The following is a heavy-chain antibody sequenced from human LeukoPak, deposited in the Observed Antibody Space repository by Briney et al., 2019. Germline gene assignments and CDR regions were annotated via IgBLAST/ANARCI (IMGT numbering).Heavy chain of an antibody. CDR3: ATCTTDSSGYYYVVGAFDI. CDR2: FDPEDGET. V-gene: IGHV1-24*01. D-gene: IGHD3-22*01. CDR1: GYTFTGYF. Sequence: ASVKVSCKASGYTFTGYFMHWVRQAPGKGLEWMGGFDPEDGETIYAQKFQGRVTMTEDTSTDTAYMELSSLRSEDTAVYYCATCTTDSSGYYYVVGAFDIWGQGTMVTVSS. J-gene: IGHJ3*02.